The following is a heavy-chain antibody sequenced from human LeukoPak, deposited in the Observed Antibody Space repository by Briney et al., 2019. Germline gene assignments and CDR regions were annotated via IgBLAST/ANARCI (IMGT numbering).Heavy chain of an antibody. J-gene: IGHJ4*02. D-gene: IGHD3-22*01. Sequence: PSETLSLTCTVSGVSISDYYWSWIRQPPGKGLEWIGRFYIRGNTKYNPSLNSRVTMSLDTSQSQFSLKLRSVTAADTAVYYCARLMPCDTREYFFDHWGRGTLVAVSS. CDR3: ARLMPCDTREYFFDH. CDR1: GVSISDYY. V-gene: IGHV4-4*07. CDR2: FYIRGNT.